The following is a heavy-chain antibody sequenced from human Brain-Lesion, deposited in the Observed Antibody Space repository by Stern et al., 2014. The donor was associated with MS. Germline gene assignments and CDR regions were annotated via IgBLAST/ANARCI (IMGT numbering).Heavy chain of an antibody. CDR3: ATLSPGAGGNYYRHFDY. CDR1: GYTLTELS. D-gene: IGHD1-26*01. Sequence: VQLEESGAEVKKPGASVKVSCKVSGYTLTELSMHWVRQAPRKGLEWMVGFDPEDGETIYAQKFQGRVTMTEDTSTDTAYMELSSLRSEDTAVYYCATLSPGAGGNYYRHFDYWGQGTLVTVSS. CDR2: FDPEDGET. V-gene: IGHV1-24*01. J-gene: IGHJ4*02.